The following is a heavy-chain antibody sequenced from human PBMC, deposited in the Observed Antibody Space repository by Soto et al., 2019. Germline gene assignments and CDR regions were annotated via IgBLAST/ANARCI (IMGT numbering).Heavy chain of an antibody. V-gene: IGHV3-21*01. CDR1: GFTFSSYS. CDR2: ISSSSSYI. CDR3: ARDLILRGGSSSSELHDYGDYRRRD. Sequence: EVQLVESGGGLVKPGGSLRLSCAASGFTFSSYSMNWVRQAPGKGLEWVSSISSSSSYIYYADSVKGRYNISRDNAKNSLYLQMNSLRAEDTSVYYCARDLILRGGSSSSELHDYGDYRRRDWGQGTLVTVSS. J-gene: IGHJ4*02. D-gene: IGHD4-17*01.